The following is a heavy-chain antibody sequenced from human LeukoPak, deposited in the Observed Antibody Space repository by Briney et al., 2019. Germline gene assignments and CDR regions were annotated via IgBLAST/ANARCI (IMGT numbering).Heavy chain of an antibody. V-gene: IGHV4-34*01. D-gene: IGHD3-3*01. Sequence: RASETLSLTCAVYGGSFSGYYWSWIRQPPGKGLEWIGEINHSGSTNYTPSLKSRVTISVDTSKNQFSLKLNSVTAADTAVYYCARGPLRSGYYRPNWFDPWGQGTLVTVSS. CDR3: ARGPLRSGYYRPNWFDP. J-gene: IGHJ5*02. CDR2: INHSGST. CDR1: GGSFSGYY.